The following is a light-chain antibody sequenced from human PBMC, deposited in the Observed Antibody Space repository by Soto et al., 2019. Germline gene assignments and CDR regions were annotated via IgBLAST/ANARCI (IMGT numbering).Light chain of an antibody. Sequence: EIVLTQSPATLSLSPGERATLSCRASQSVSSYLAWYQQKPGQAPRLLIYGTSSRATGIPDRFSGSGSGTDFTLTISRLEPEDFAVYYCQHYASSPRAFGQGTKVDIK. CDR1: QSVSSY. CDR3: QHYASSPRA. CDR2: GTS. V-gene: IGKV3-20*01. J-gene: IGKJ1*01.